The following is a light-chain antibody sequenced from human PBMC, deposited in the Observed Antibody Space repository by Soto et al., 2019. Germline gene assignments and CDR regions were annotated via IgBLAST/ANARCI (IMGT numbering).Light chain of an antibody. J-gene: IGKJ4*01. CDR1: QTVRNNY. Sequence: EFVLTQSPGTLSLSPGERATLSCRASQTVRNNYLAWYQQKPGQAPRLLIYDASSRATGIPDRFSGGGSGTDFTLTISRLEPEDFAVYYCQQYGSSPGLTFGGGTKVEIK. V-gene: IGKV3-20*01. CDR3: QQYGSSPGLT. CDR2: DAS.